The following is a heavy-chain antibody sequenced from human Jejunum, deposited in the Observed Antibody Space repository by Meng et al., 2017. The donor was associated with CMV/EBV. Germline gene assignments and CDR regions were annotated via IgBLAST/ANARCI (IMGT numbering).Heavy chain of an antibody. CDR2: GQGGNTTT. V-gene: IGHV3-23*03. D-gene: IGHD3-3*01. J-gene: IGHJ4*02. CDR1: FA. CDR3: ARYYDFWGGSENVYSFDS. Sequence: FAMSWVRAGPGTRLGWVSSGQGGNTTTSCAITVMHRFSISKDNSGNALFLQMNSLRAEDTAVYYCARYYDFWGGSENVYSFDSWGQGTLVTVSS.